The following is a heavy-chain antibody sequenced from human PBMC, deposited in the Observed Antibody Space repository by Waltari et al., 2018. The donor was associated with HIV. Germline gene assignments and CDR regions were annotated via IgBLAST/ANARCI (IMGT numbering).Heavy chain of an antibody. Sequence: QVQLVESGGGVVQPGRSLRLSCGAPGFPFSSDGMHWVRQAPGKGLEWVAVIWYDGSNKYYADSVKGRFTISRDNSKNTLYLQMNSLRAEDTAVYYCARENGFRSRDAFDIWGQGTMVTVSS. CDR1: GFPFSSDG. CDR3: ARENGFRSRDAFDI. V-gene: IGHV3-33*01. CDR2: IWYDGSNK. J-gene: IGHJ3*02. D-gene: IGHD2-8*01.